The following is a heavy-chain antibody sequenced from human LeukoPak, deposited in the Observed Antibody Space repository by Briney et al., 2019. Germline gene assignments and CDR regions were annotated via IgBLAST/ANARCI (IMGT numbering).Heavy chain of an antibody. Sequence: GGSLRLSCAASGFTFSSNSMNWVRQAPGKGLEWVSYISGSGNTIYYADSVKGRFTISRDNAKNSLFLQMNSPRAEDTAVYFCARGTPVPAATPYYFDYWGQGTLVTVSS. CDR3: ARGTPVPAATPYYFDY. CDR2: ISGSGNTI. D-gene: IGHD2-2*01. CDR1: GFTFSSNS. J-gene: IGHJ4*02. V-gene: IGHV3-48*04.